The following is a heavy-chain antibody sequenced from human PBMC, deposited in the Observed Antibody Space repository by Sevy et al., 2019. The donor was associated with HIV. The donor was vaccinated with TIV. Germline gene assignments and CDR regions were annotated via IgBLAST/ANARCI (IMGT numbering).Heavy chain of an antibody. D-gene: IGHD3-22*01. Sequence: SETLSLTCTVSGDSISKYVWSWIRQPPGKGLEWNGYLYFNGNTNYNPSLKSRVTIPVDTSKNQFSLTLKSVTAADTAVYYCARDYYDDRPRGFDPWGQGTLVTVSS. J-gene: IGHJ5*02. CDR3: ARDYYDDRPRGFDP. CDR2: LYFNGNT. V-gene: IGHV4-59*01. CDR1: GDSISKYV.